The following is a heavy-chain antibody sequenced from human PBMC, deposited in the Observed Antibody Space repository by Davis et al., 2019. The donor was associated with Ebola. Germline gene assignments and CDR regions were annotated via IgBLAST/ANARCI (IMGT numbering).Heavy chain of an antibody. CDR1: GYTFTSYA. CDR2: IIPIFGTA. V-gene: IGHV1-69*13. CDR3: ARVRSGTVWFDP. J-gene: IGHJ5*02. D-gene: IGHD3-10*01. Sequence: AASVKVSCKASGYTFTSYAISWVRQAPGQGLEWMGGIIPIFGTANYAQKFQGRVTITADESTSTAYMELSSLRSEDTAVYYCARVRSGTVWFDPWGQGTLVTVSS.